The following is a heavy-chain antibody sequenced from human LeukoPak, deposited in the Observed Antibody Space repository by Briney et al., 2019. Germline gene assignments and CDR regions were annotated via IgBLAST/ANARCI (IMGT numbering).Heavy chain of an antibody. V-gene: IGHV4-38-2*01. Sequence: SETLSLTCAVSGYSISSGYYWGWIRQPPRQGLEWIGSIYHSGSTYYNPSLRSRVTISVDTSKNQFSLKLSSVTAADTAVYYCARRVQLWPYNWFDPWGQGTLVTVSS. CDR3: ARRVQLWPYNWFDP. CDR1: GYSISSGYY. D-gene: IGHD5-18*01. CDR2: IYHSGST. J-gene: IGHJ5*02.